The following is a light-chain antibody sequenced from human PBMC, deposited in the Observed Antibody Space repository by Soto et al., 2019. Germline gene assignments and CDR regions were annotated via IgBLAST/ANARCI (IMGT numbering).Light chain of an antibody. Sequence: EIVMTQSPATLSVSPGERATLSCRASQSVSSNLAWYQQKPGQAPRLLIYGASTRATGIPARFSGSGSGTEFTLTISRLQSEDFAVYYCQQYNNWPPTFGQGTRLEMK. CDR1: QSVSSN. J-gene: IGKJ5*01. V-gene: IGKV3-15*01. CDR3: QQYNNWPPT. CDR2: GAS.